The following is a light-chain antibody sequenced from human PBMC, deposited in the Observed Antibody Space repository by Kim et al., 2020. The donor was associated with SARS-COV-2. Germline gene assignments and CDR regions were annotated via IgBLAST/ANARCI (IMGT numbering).Light chain of an antibody. Sequence: QSITISCTGTSSDVGGYNYVSWYQQHPGKAPKLMIYDVTNRPSGVSNRFSGSKSGNTASLTISGLQAADEADYYCSSYTTSSTVVFGGGTQLTVL. CDR3: SSYTTSSTVV. J-gene: IGLJ3*02. CDR1: SSDVGGYNY. V-gene: IGLV2-14*03. CDR2: DVT.